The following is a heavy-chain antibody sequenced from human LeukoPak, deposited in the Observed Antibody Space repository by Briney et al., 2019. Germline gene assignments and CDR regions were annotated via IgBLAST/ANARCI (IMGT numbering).Heavy chain of an antibody. CDR1: GGSISSYY. CDR3: ARDSGSTGEVKLDP. V-gene: IGHV4-4*07. J-gene: IGHJ5*02. D-gene: IGHD3-16*01. Sequence: SETLSLTCTVSGGSISSYYWSWIRQPAGKGLEWIGRIYTSGSTNYNPSLKSRVTMSVDTSKNQFSLKLSSVTAADTAVYYCARDSGSTGEVKLDPWGQGTLVTVSS. CDR2: IYTSGST.